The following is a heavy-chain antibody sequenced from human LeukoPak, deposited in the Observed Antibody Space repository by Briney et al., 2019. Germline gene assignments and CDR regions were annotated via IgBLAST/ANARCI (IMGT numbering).Heavy chain of an antibody. V-gene: IGHV3-21*01. CDR3: ARVGALRVTIVGHFYMDV. CDR2: ISSSSYK. CDR1: GLTLSRYS. Sequence: PGRSLRLSCAVYGLTLSRYSMNWVRHAAGKGLEWDSSISSSSYKNYADSVKGGFTISRDNAKNPLYRKINSLEPTEPAVFYGARVGALRVTIVGHFYMDVWGKGTTVTVSS. J-gene: IGHJ6*03. D-gene: IGHD2-15*01.